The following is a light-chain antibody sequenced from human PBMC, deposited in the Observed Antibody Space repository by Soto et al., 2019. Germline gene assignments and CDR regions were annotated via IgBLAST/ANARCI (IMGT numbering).Light chain of an antibody. CDR1: QTISSW. CDR2: AAS. CDR3: QQTYTTPEIT. Sequence: DIQMTQSPSTLSGSVGDRVTITCRASQTISSWLAWYQQKPGKAPKLLIYAASTLQSGVPSRFSGSGSGTDFTLTISSLQPEDFAIYYCQQTYTTPEITFGQGTRLEI. J-gene: IGKJ5*01. V-gene: IGKV1-5*01.